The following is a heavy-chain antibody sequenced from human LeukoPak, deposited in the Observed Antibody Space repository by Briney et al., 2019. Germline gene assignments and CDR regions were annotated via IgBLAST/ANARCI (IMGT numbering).Heavy chain of an antibody. CDR1: GYTFTSYD. CDR3: ARGAVATIPYYYYYYGMDV. CDR2: MNPNSGNT. J-gene: IGHJ6*02. Sequence: VASVKVSCKASGYTFTSYDNNWVRQATGQGLEWMGWMNPNSGNTGYAQKFQGRVTMTRNTSISTAYMELSSLRSEDTAVYYCARGAVATIPYYYYYYGMDVWGQGTTVTVSS. V-gene: IGHV1-8*01. D-gene: IGHD5-12*01.